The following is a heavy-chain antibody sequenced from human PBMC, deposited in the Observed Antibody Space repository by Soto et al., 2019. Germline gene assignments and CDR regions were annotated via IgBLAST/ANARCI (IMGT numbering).Heavy chain of an antibody. CDR1: GGTFSSYA. V-gene: IGHV1-69*06. Sequence: QVQLVQSGAEVQKPGSSVKVSCKASGGTFSSYAISWVRQAPGQGLEWMGGIIPIFGTANYAQKFQGRVTITADKSTSTAYMELSSLRSEDTAVYYCASQDIVVVPAAIAAASSDYYYGMDVWGQGTTVTVSS. CDR3: ASQDIVVVPAAIAAASSDYYYGMDV. CDR2: IIPIFGTA. D-gene: IGHD2-2*02. J-gene: IGHJ6*02.